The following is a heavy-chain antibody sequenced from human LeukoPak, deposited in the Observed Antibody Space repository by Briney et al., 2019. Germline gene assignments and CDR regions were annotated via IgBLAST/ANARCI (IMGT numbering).Heavy chain of an antibody. CDR1: GYTFTNSW. J-gene: IGHJ4*02. CDR3: TIRAYSYEYFDF. D-gene: IGHD5-18*01. CDR2: IYPGDSDA. V-gene: IGHV5-51*01. Sequence: GESLKISCKGSGYTFTNSWIGWVRQTPGKGLEWMGSIYPGDSDARYSPSFQGQVTISVDKSISTAYLRWSSLKASNTAMYYCTIRAYSYEYFDFWGQGTLVTVSS.